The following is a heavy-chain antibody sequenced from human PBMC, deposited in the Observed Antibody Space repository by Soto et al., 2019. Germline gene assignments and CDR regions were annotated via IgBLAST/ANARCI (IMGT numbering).Heavy chain of an antibody. CDR3: SRASIAVAGRRGEGGAFDS. CDR2: INSDGSST. D-gene: IGHD6-19*01. CDR1: GFTFSNYW. Sequence: EVQLVESGGGLVQPGGSLRLSCAASGFTFSNYWMHWLRQAPGKGLVWVSRINSDGSSTSYADSVKGRFTISRDNAKNTLYLQMNSLRAENTAIYYYSRASIAVAGRRGEGGAFDSWGQGTMVTVSS. J-gene: IGHJ3*02. V-gene: IGHV3-74*01.